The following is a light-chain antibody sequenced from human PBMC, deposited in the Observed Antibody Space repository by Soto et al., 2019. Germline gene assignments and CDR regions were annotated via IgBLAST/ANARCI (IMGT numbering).Light chain of an antibody. CDR2: EVN. CDR3: SSYTTNRPV. CDR1: SSDVGNHNY. J-gene: IGLJ2*01. Sequence: QSVLTQPASVSGSPGQSITISCTGTSSDVGNHNYVSWYQQYPGKAPKLIIYEVNNRPSGVSSRFSGSKSGNTASLTISGLQTEDEGDYFCSSYTTNRPVFGGGTKVTVL. V-gene: IGLV2-14*01.